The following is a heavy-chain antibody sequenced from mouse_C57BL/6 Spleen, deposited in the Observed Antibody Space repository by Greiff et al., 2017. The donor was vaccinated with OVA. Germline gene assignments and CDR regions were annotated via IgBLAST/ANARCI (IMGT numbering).Heavy chain of an antibody. CDR3: ARVEEATFFDY. J-gene: IGHJ2*01. D-gene: IGHD3-2*02. CDR1: GFTFSDYY. Sequence: EVKLMASEGGLVQPGSSMKLSCTASGFTFSDYYMAWVRQVPEKGLEWVANINYDGSSTYYLDSLKSRFIISRDNAKNILYLQMSSLKSEDTATYYCARVEEATFFDYWGQGTTLTVSS. CDR2: INYDGSST. V-gene: IGHV5-16*01.